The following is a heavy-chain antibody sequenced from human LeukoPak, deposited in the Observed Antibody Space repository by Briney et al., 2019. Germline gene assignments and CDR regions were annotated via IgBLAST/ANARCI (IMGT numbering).Heavy chain of an antibody. J-gene: IGHJ4*02. D-gene: IGHD3-22*01. CDR1: GFTFSGYA. Sequence: PGGSLRLSCAASGFTFSGYAMSWVRQAPGKGLEWVSYISSSSSTIYYADSVKGRFTISRDNAKNSLYLQMNSLRAEDTAVYYCATDYDSTTPGYFDYWGQGTLVTVSS. CDR2: ISSSSSTI. CDR3: ATDYDSTTPGYFDY. V-gene: IGHV3-48*01.